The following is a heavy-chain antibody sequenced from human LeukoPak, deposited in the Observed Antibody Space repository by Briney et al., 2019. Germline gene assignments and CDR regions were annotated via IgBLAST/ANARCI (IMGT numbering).Heavy chain of an antibody. V-gene: IGHV4-59*02. J-gene: IGHJ3*02. CDR1: GGSVSSHF. D-gene: IGHD6-19*01. CDR3: ARDNFKGIAVAGNAFDI. CDR2: IYNSGIT. Sequence: SETLSLTCTVSGGSVSSHFWSWIRQPPGKGLEWIGYIYNSGITNYNPSLKSRVTMSVDTSKNQFSLKLSSVTAADTAVYYCARDNFKGIAVAGNAFDIWGQGTMVTVSS.